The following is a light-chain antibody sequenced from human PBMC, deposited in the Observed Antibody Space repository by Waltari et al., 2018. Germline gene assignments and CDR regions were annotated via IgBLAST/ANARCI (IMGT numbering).Light chain of an antibody. J-gene: IGKJ1*01. CDR1: QSVFYRSEKKNY. Sequence: DIVMTQSPDSLAVSLGERATLDCKSIQSVFYRSEKKNYLAWYQHKPGQPPKLLFYWASTRESGVPDRFSASGSGTDFTLTINNLQAEDVAVYYCQQYYRSRTFGQGTKVEIK. CDR2: WAS. V-gene: IGKV4-1*01. CDR3: QQYYRSRT.